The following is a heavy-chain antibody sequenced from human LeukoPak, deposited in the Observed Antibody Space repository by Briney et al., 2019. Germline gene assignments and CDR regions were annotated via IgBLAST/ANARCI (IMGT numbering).Heavy chain of an antibody. V-gene: IGHV4-39*01. J-gene: IGHJ4*02. D-gene: IGHD6-19*01. Sequence: SETLSLTCTVSGGSISSSSYYLGWIRQPPGKCLEWIGSIYYTGSTYYNPSLKSRVAISVDTSKNQFSLKLSSVTAADTAVYYCARHQQWLVRVDYWGQGTLVTVSS. CDR2: IYYTGST. CDR3: ARHQQWLVRVDY. CDR1: GGSISSSSYY.